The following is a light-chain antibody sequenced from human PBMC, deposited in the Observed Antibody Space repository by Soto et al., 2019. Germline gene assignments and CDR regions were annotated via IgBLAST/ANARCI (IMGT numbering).Light chain of an antibody. V-gene: IGKV1-17*01. CDR2: AAS. CDR1: QGIRNA. J-gene: IGKJ1*01. CDR3: LKHNSYPRT. Sequence: DTQMTQSPSSLSASVGDRVTITCRASQGIRNALGWYQQKPGKAPKRLIYAASSLQSGVPSRFSGSGSWTEFTLTISSLQPEDFATYYCLKHNSYPRTFGQGTKVEIK.